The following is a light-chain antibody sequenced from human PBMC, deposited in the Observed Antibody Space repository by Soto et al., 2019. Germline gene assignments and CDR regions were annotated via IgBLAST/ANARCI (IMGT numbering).Light chain of an antibody. CDR2: DAS. Sequence: EIVLTQSPGTLSLSPGERATLSCRASQSASNNYLAWYQQKPGQAPRLLIYDASSRATGIPDRFSGGGSGTDFTLTISRLEPEDFAVYYCQQFSSYPLTFGGGTKVDIK. J-gene: IGKJ4*01. CDR3: QQFSSYPLT. CDR1: QSASNNY. V-gene: IGKV3-20*01.